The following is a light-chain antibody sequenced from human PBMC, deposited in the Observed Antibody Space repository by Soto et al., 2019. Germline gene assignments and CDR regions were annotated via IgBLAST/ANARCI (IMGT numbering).Light chain of an antibody. CDR3: QQYSIWRT. CDR1: QSVSTN. V-gene: IGKV3-15*01. Sequence: EIVLTQSPGTLSLSPWEIATLSCRASQSVSTNLAWYQQKAGQAPRLLIYGASTRATGIPARFSGSGSGKEFTLTISSLQSEDFAVYYCQQYSIWRTFGQGTKVDIK. CDR2: GAS. J-gene: IGKJ1*01.